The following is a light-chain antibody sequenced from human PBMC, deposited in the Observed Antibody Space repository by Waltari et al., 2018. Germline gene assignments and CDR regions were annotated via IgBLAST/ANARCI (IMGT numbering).Light chain of an antibody. CDR1: RRINIY. Sequence: DIQMTQSPSSLSASVGDRVTFTCRASRRINIYVPWCQQKPGKAPNSLIYAASSLQSGVPSKCSGSGSGTEFTLTISSLQAEYFATYYCQQYNSYPNTFGQGTRLEIK. CDR3: QQYNSYPNT. V-gene: IGKV1-16*02. CDR2: AAS. J-gene: IGKJ5*01.